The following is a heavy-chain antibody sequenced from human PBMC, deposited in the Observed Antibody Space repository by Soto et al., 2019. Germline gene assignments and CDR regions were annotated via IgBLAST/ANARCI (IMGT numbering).Heavy chain of an antibody. Sequence: GESLKISCAASGFTFSSYAMSWVRQAPGKGLEWVSAISGSGGSTYYADSVKGRFTISRDNSKNTLYLQMNSLRAEDTAVYYCAKEPLYGPYFDYWGQGTLVTVSS. CDR2: ISGSGGST. J-gene: IGHJ4*02. V-gene: IGHV3-23*01. D-gene: IGHD4-17*01. CDR3: AKEPLYGPYFDY. CDR1: GFTFSSYA.